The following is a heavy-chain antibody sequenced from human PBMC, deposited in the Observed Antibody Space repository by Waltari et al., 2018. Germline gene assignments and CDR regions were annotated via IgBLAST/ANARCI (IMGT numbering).Heavy chain of an antibody. CDR3: VRDRDYSSGAPPAF. CDR1: GYTFDPYG. J-gene: IGHJ4*02. V-gene: IGHV1-18*01. CDR2: ISTYTHST. D-gene: IGHD2-15*01. Sequence: QVQLVQSENEVRKPGASVRISCKASGYTFDPYGISWMRQAPGQALEWVGWISTYTHSTDYAEKFQGRVTMTTDKSTATVYLDLRSLGSDDSAVYFCVRDRDYSSGAPPAFWGQGTQVTVSS.